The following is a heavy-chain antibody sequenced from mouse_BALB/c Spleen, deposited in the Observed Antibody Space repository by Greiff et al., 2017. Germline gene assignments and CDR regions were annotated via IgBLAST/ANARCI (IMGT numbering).Heavy chain of an antibody. V-gene: IGHV1-69*02. CDR2: IYPSDSYT. Sequence: VQLQQPGAELVRPGASVKLSCKASGYTFTSYWINWVKQRPGQGLEWIGNIYPSDSYTNYNQKFKDKATLTVDKSSSTAYMQLSSPTSEDSAVYYCARLDGSSYNYWGQGTTLTVSS. D-gene: IGHD1-1*01. CDR1: GYTFTSYW. J-gene: IGHJ2*01. CDR3: ARLDGSSYNY.